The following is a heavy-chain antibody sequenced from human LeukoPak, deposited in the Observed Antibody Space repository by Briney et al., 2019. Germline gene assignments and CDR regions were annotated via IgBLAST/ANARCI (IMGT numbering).Heavy chain of an antibody. CDR3: ARGGHGAFDI. CDR2: IYYSGST. Sequence: PSEALSLTCTVSGGSISSYYWSWIRQPPGKGLEWIGYIYYSGSTNYNPSLKSRVTISVDTSKNQFSLKLSSVTAADTAVYYCARGGHGAFDIWGQGTMVTVSS. J-gene: IGHJ3*02. V-gene: IGHV4-59*01. CDR1: GGSISSYY.